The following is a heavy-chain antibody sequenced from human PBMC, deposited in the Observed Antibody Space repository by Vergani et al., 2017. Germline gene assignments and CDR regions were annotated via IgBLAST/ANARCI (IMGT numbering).Heavy chain of an antibody. Sequence: QVQLVESGGGVVQPGGSLRLSCAASGFTFSSYGMHWVRQAPGKGLEWVAFIRYDGSNKYYADSVKGRFTISRDNSKNTLYLQMNSLRAEDTAVYYCARTARFLEWLSLGDRLQKHFDYWGQGTLVTVSS. J-gene: IGHJ4*02. D-gene: IGHD3-3*01. CDR3: ARTARFLEWLSLGDRLQKHFDY. CDR2: IRYDGSNK. CDR1: GFTFSSYG. V-gene: IGHV3-30*02.